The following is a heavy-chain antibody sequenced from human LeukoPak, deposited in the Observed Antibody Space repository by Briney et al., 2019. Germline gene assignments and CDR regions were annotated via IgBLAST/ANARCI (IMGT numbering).Heavy chain of an antibody. J-gene: IGHJ4*02. Sequence: PSETLSLTCTVSGDSISSYYWNWIRQPPGKGLEYIGWIHYSGSTDYNPSLKSRVTISLDRSKRQLSLNLRSVTAADTAVYYCARWGYFDSSGYFVAEYRGQGNLVTVSS. CDR2: IHYSGST. V-gene: IGHV4-59*01. CDR3: ARWGYFDSSGYFVAEY. CDR1: GDSISSYY. D-gene: IGHD3-22*01.